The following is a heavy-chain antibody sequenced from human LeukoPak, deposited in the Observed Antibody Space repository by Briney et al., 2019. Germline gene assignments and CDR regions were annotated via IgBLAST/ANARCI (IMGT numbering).Heavy chain of an antibody. CDR1: GGTFISYA. Sequence: SVKVSCKASGGTFISYAISWVRQAPGQGLEWMGRIIPILGIANYAQKFQGRVTITADKSTSTAYMELSSLRSEDTAVYYCASKGYCSGGSCYSFDCWGQGTLVTVSS. J-gene: IGHJ4*02. D-gene: IGHD2-15*01. CDR2: IIPILGIA. CDR3: ASKGYCSGGSCYSFDC. V-gene: IGHV1-69*04.